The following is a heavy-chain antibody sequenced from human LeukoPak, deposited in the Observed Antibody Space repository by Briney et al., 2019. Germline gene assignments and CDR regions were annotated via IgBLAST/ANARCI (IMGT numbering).Heavy chain of an antibody. CDR3: ARDRQYSSGWYLNFQNYYYGMDV. D-gene: IGHD6-19*01. CDR2: ISSGSDHI. V-gene: IGHV3-21*01. J-gene: IGHJ6*02. CDR1: GFTFSSYA. Sequence: AGGSLRLSCAASGFTFSSYAMSWVRQAPGKGLEWVSSISSGSDHIYYADSVKGRFTISRDNAKNSLYLQMDSLRAEDTAVYYCARDRQYSSGWYLNFQNYYYGMDVWGQGTTVTVSS.